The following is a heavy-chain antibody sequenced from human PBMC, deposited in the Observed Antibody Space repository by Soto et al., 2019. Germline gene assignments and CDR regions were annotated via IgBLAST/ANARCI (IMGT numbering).Heavy chain of an antibody. Sequence: GGSLRLSCAASGFTFSSYGMHWVRQAPGKGLEWVAVIWYDGSNKYYADSVKGRFTISRDNSKNTLYLQMNSLRAEDTAVYYCVRDGRGVTTIRTYPDYWGQGTLVTVSS. CDR2: IWYDGSNK. V-gene: IGHV3-33*01. J-gene: IGHJ4*02. CDR3: VRDGRGVTTIRTYPDY. D-gene: IGHD5-12*01. CDR1: GFTFSSYG.